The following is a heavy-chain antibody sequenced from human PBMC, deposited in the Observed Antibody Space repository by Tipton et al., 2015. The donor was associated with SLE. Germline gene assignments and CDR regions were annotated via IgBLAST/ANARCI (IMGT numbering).Heavy chain of an antibody. V-gene: IGHV4-31*03. CDR1: RGSISSGGYY. Sequence: TLSLTCTVSRGSISSGGYYWSWIRQHPGKGLEWIGYIYYSGSTYYNPSLKSRVTISIDTSKNQFSLKLSSVTAADTAVYYCARALQNYFDYWGQGTLVTVSS. J-gene: IGHJ4*02. CDR2: IYYSGST. CDR3: ARALQNYFDY.